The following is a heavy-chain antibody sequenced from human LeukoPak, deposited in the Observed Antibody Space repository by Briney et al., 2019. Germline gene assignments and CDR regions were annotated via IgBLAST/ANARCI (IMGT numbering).Heavy chain of an antibody. J-gene: IGHJ3*02. V-gene: IGHV3-30-3*01. CDR1: GFTFSNYA. CDR3: AKAKTGDAFDI. D-gene: IGHD3-10*01. CDR2: ISYDGSTK. Sequence: PGGSLRLSCAASGFTFSNYAMHWVRQAPGKGLEWVAVISYDGSTKYYADSVKGRFTISRDNSRNTLYLQMNSLRAEDTAVYYCAKAKTGDAFDIWGQGTMVTVSS.